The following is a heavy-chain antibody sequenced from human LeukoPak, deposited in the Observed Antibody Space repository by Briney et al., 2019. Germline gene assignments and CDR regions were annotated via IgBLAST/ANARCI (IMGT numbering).Heavy chain of an antibody. Sequence: GGSLRLSCAASGFTFSSYAMSWVRQAPGKGLEWVSAISGSGGSTYYADSVKGRFTISRDNAKNSLYLQMNSLRAEDTAVYYCARGATITMIVVVIPLFDYWGQGTLVTVSS. J-gene: IGHJ4*02. CDR3: ARGATITMIVVVIPLFDY. CDR2: ISGSGGST. CDR1: GFTFSSYA. V-gene: IGHV3-23*01. D-gene: IGHD3-22*01.